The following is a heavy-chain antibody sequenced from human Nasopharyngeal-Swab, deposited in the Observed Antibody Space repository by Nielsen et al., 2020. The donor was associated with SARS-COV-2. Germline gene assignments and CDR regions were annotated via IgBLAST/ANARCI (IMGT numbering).Heavy chain of an antibody. V-gene: IGHV3-30*03. CDR3: ARDAPAHYGAFY. Sequence: GESLKISCAASGSTFSSYAMSWVRQAPGKGLEWVAFIAHDASSEYYGDSVKGRFSISRDSSKNTLYLQMDSLRGEDTAVYYCARDAPAHYGAFYWGRGTLVTVSS. J-gene: IGHJ4*02. CDR2: IAHDASSE. D-gene: IGHD4-17*01. CDR1: GSTFSSYA.